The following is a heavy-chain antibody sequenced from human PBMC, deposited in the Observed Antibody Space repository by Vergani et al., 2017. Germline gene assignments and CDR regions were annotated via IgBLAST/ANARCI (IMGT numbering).Heavy chain of an antibody. J-gene: IGHJ4*02. CDR3: ARGLFSGWYLGPGFSESDY. CDR2: ISWNSGSI. D-gene: IGHD6-19*01. V-gene: IGHV3-9*01. CDR1: GFTFDDYA. Sequence: EVQLVESGGGLVQPGRSLRLSCAASGFTFDDYAMHWVRQAPGKGLEWVSGISWNSGSIGYADSVKGRFTISRDNAKNSLYLQMNSLRAEDTAVYYCARGLFSGWYLGPGFSESDYWGQGTLVTVSS.